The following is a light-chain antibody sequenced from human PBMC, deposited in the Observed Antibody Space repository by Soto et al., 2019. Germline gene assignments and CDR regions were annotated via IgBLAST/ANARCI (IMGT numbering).Light chain of an antibody. CDR1: SSDVGNYNY. CDR2: EVS. Sequence: QSALTQPASVSGSPGQSISISCTGTSSDVGNYNYVSWYQQHPGKAPKLMICEVSNRPSGVSDRFSGSKSGNTASLTISGLQAEDEADYYCVSYTSTDTYVFGTGTKLTVL. CDR3: VSYTSTDTYV. V-gene: IGLV2-14*01. J-gene: IGLJ1*01.